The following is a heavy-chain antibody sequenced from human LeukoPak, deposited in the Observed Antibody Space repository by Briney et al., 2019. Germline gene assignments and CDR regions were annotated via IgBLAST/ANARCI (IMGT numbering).Heavy chain of an antibody. J-gene: IGHJ4*02. CDR3: AKAHRTYYYDSSGYYYDY. D-gene: IGHD3-22*01. V-gene: IGHV3-53*05. Sequence: GGSLRLSCAASGFTFSSYWMSWVRQAPGKGLEWVSVIYSGGSTYYADSVKGRFTISRDNAKNSLYLQMNSLRAEDTALYYCAKAHRTYYYDSSGYYYDYWGQGTLVTVSS. CDR2: IYSGGST. CDR1: GFTFSSYW.